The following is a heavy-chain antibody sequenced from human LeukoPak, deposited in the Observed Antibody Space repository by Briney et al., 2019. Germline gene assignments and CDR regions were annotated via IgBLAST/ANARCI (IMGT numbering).Heavy chain of an antibody. J-gene: IGHJ4*02. CDR2: ISGRGGST. D-gene: IGHD5-24*01. CDR3: ARGGGYNYPYYFDY. Sequence: GGSLRLSCAASGFTFSSCAMNWVRQAPGKGLEWVSAISGRGGSTYYADSVKGRFTISRDNSKNTLYLQMNSLRAEDTAVYYCARGGGYNYPYYFDYWGQGTLVTVSS. V-gene: IGHV3-23*01. CDR1: GFTFSSCA.